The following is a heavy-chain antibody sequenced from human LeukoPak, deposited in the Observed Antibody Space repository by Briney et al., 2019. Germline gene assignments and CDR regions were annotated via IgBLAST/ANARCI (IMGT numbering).Heavy chain of an antibody. CDR3: VRVGEIWSNGGFFDS. Sequence: SETLSLTCTVPGGSISSYYWTWIRQPPGKGLEWIGYIYYSGSTSYNPSLMSRVTFSVDTSRNQFSLRLTSVTAADTAIYYCVRVGEIWSNGGFFDSWGQGTLVTVSS. CDR1: GGSISSYY. J-gene: IGHJ4*01. D-gene: IGHD3-16*01. V-gene: IGHV4-59*01. CDR2: IYYSGST.